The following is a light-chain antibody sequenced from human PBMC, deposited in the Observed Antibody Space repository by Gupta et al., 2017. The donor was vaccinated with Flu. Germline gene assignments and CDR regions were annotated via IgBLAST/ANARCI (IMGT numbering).Light chain of an antibody. CDR2: YAS. CDR1: QRIGNN. J-gene: IGKJ5*01. CDR3: QQRSSLPVT. V-gene: IGKV6-21*01. Sequence: PDFQSVTQKEKVTLTCRARQRIGNNLNWYQQKPKQSPTLLIRYASQYGSGVPSRFSGSGSGTDFTLTINGREAEDVATYYCQQRSSLPVTFGQGTRLEIK.